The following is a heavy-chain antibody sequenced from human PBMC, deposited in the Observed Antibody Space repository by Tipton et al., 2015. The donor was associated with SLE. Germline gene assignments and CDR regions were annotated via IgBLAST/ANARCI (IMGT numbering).Heavy chain of an antibody. D-gene: IGHD1-1*01. J-gene: IGHJ3*02. CDR2: IIPIFGTA. V-gene: IGHV1-69*05. CDR1: GGTFSSYA. CDR3: ARDRWDQLERAFDI. Sequence: QSGAEVKKPGSSVKVSCKASGGTFSSYAISWVRQAPGQGLEWMGGIIPIFGTANYAQKFQGRVAITTDESTSTAFMELSSLRSEDTAVYYCARDRWDQLERAFDIWGQGTMVTVSS.